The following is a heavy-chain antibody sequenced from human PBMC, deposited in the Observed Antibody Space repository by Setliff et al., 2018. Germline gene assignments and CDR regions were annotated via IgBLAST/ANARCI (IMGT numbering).Heavy chain of an antibody. CDR2: GSTGKT. D-gene: IGHD3-22*01. V-gene: IGHV3-66*03. Sequence: ETLSLTCSVYGESFSNNYWSWVRQAPRKGLEWVSGGSTGKTDYADSVRGRFTISRDNSKNTVYLQMNSLRPEDTAVYYCAKELIEVMMTGLEFWGQGTMVTVSS. CDR3: AKELIEVMMTGLEF. J-gene: IGHJ4*02. CDR1: GESFSNNY.